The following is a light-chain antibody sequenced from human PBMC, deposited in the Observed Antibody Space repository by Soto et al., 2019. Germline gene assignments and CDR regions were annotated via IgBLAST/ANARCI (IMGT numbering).Light chain of an antibody. CDR3: QQSDSTPIT. Sequence: DIQMTQSPSSLSASVGDRVTISCRASQNIFTYLNWYQQKPGKAPNLLIFAASNLQSGVPSRFSGSGSGTDFTLTISSLQREDFATYYCQQSDSTPITFGQGTRLEIK. CDR2: AAS. V-gene: IGKV1-39*01. CDR1: QNIFTY. J-gene: IGKJ5*01.